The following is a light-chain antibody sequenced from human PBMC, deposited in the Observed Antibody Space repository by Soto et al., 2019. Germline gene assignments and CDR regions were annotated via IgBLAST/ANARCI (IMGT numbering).Light chain of an antibody. CDR1: QSVNSIY. J-gene: IGKJ1*01. CDR3: HQYDSWT. CDR2: GAS. Sequence: EIVLTQSPATLSLPPGERATLSCRASQSVNSIYLAWYQQKPGQAPRLLIYGASSRATGIPDRFSGSGSGTDFTLTISRLEPEDFAVYYCHQYDSWTFGQGTKVDIK. V-gene: IGKV3-20*01.